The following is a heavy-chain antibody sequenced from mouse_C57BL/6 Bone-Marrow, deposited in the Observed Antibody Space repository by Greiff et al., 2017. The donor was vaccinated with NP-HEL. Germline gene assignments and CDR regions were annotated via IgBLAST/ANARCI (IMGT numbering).Heavy chain of an antibody. J-gene: IGHJ1*03. CDR2: ISYSGST. V-gene: IGHV3-1*01. CDR1: GYSITSGYD. D-gene: IGHD1-1*01. Sequence: EVKLQESGPGMVKPSQSLSLTCTVTGYSITSGYDWHWIRHFPGNKLEWMGYISYSGSTNYNPSLKSRISITHDTSKNHFFLKLNSVTTEDTATYYGAREGSSYGYFDVWGTGTTVTVSS. CDR3: AREGSSYGYFDV.